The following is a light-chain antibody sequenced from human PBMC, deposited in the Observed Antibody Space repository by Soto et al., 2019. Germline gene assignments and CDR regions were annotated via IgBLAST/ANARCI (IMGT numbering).Light chain of an antibody. CDR3: QQGYNTLWT. J-gene: IGKJ1*01. Sequence: DIQMTQSPSSLSAFVGDSVTVTCRASQPIGTSLHWYQQKAGKAPKVLISAATKLQSGVPSRFSGSGSGTDCTLTISNLQPEDSATYYCQQGYNTLWTFGRGTKVERK. CDR1: QPIGTS. V-gene: IGKV1-39*01. CDR2: AAT.